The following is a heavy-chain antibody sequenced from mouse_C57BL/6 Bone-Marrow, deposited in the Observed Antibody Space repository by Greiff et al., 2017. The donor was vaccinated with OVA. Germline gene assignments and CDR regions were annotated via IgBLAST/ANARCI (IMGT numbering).Heavy chain of an antibody. D-gene: IGHD1-1*01. V-gene: IGHV1-50*01. Sequence: QVQLQQPGAELVKPGASVKLSCKASGYTFTSYWMQWVKQRPGQGLEWIGEIDPSDSYTNYNQKFKGKATLTVDTSSSTAYMQLSSLTSEDSAVYYGAGCLITAVVGPFFDYWGQGTTLTVSS. CDR2: IDPSDSYT. J-gene: IGHJ2*01. CDR3: AGCLITAVVGPFFDY. CDR1: GYTFTSYW.